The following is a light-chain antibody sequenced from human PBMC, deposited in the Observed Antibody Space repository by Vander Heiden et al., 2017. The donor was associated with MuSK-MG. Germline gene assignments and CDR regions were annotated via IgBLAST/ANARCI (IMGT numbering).Light chain of an antibody. CDR1: QNINSY. Sequence: DIQMTQSPSSLSASVGDRVTITCRASQNINSYLNWYQQKPGKAPKLLISTASSLQSGVPSRFSGSGSGADFTLTISRLQPEDFATYTCQQSKSFPITVDGGTKVEVK. J-gene: IGKJ4*01. CDR2: TAS. CDR3: QQSKSFPIT. V-gene: IGKV1-39*01.